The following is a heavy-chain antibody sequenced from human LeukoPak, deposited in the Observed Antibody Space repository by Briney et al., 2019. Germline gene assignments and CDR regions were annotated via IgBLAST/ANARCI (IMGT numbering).Heavy chain of an antibody. D-gene: IGHD1-26*01. CDR2: ISGSGGST. J-gene: IGHJ4*02. CDR3: AKDRIGIVGAEADY. Sequence: PGASLRLSCAASGFTFGNYLISWVRQAPGKGLEWVSAISGSGGSTYYADSVKGRFTISRDNSKNTLYLQMNSLRAEDTAVYYCAKDRIGIVGAEADYWGQGTLVTVSS. CDR1: GFTFGNYL. V-gene: IGHV3-23*01.